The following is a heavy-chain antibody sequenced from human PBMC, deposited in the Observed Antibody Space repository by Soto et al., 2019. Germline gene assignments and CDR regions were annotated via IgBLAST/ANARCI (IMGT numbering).Heavy chain of an antibody. CDR1: GFAFSSYW. V-gene: IGHV3-9*01. D-gene: IGHD5-18*01. J-gene: IGHJ6*03. CDR2: ISWNSGSI. Sequence: PGGSLRLSCAASGFAFSSYWMHWVRQAPGKGLEWVSGISWNSGSIGYADSVKGRFTISRDNAKNSLYLQMNSLRAEDTALYYCAKDDASYGFYYMDVWGKGTTVTVSS. CDR3: AKDDASYGFYYMDV.